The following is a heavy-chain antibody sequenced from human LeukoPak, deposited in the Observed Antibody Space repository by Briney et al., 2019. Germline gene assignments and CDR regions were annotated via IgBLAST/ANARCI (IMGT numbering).Heavy chain of an antibody. D-gene: IGHD3-22*01. Sequence: ASVKVSCKASGYTFTGYYMHWVRQAPGQGLERMGWINPNSGGTNYAQKFQGRVTMTRDTSISTAYMELSRLRSDDTAVYYCARDPLQDGSGYPFHNWFDPWGQGTLVTVSS. J-gene: IGHJ5*02. CDR2: INPNSGGT. CDR1: GYTFTGYY. CDR3: ARDPLQDGSGYPFHNWFDP. V-gene: IGHV1-2*02.